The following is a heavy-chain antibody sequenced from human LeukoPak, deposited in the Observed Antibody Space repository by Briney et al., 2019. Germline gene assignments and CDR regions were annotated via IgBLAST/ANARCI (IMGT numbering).Heavy chain of an antibody. V-gene: IGHV4-59*12. Sequence: SETLSLTCTVSGGSISSYYWSWIRQPPGKGLEWIGYIYYSGSTNYNPSLKSRVTMSVDTSKNQSSLKLSSVTAADTAVYYCARDVPAAMLYYYYYMDVWGKGTTVTVSS. CDR1: GGSISSYY. D-gene: IGHD2-2*01. J-gene: IGHJ6*03. CDR2: IYYSGST. CDR3: ARDVPAAMLYYYYYMDV.